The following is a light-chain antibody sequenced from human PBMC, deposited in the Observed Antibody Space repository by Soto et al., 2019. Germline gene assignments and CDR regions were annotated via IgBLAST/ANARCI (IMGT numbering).Light chain of an antibody. CDR2: GAA. J-gene: IGKJ1*01. Sequence: VLTQSQGTLSLSPGERATLSCRASQSVFSSLAWYQHKPGQAPRLLIYGAATRATGIPARFSGSGSGTEFTLTISSLQSDDIAVYYCQQYHNWPAFGQGTRWIS. CDR1: QSVFSS. V-gene: IGKV3-15*01. CDR3: QQYHNWPA.